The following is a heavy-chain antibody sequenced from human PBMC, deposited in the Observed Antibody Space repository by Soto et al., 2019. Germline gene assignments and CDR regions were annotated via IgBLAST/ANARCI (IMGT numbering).Heavy chain of an antibody. D-gene: IGHD2-8*01. J-gene: IGHJ6*02. CDR1: GFPFSSYA. CDR3: AREWAEITGFGVLNPSFGMDA. CDR2: ISYDGSNK. V-gene: IGHV3-30-3*01. Sequence: PGGSLRLSCAASGFPFSSYAMHWVRQAPGKGLEWVAVISYDGSNKYYADSVKGRFTISRDNSKNTLYLQMNSLGSEDTAVYYCAREWAEITGFGVLNPSFGMDAWGQGTTVTVSS.